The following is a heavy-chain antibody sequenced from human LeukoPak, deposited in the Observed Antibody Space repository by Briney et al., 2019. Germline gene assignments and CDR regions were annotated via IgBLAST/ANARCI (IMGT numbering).Heavy chain of an antibody. Sequence: PSETLSLTCAVYGGSFSGYYWSWFRQPPGKGLEWIGEINHSGSTNYNPSLKSRVTISVDTSKNQFSLKLSSVTAADTAVYYCARGRCYYDSSGYWYYFDYWGQGTLVTVSS. CDR2: INHSGST. V-gene: IGHV4-34*01. D-gene: IGHD3-22*01. J-gene: IGHJ4*02. CDR1: GGSFSGYY. CDR3: ARGRCYYDSSGYWYYFDY.